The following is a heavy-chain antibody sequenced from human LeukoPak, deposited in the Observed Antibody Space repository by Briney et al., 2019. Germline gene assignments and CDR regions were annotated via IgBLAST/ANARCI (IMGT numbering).Heavy chain of an antibody. CDR2: IWYDGSNK. V-gene: IGHV3-33*01. D-gene: IGHD3-10*01. CDR1: GFTFSSYG. Sequence: PGRSLRLSCAASGFTFSSYGMHWVRQAPGKGLEWVAVIWYDGSNKYYADSVKGRFTISRDNSKNTLYLQMNSLRAEDTAVYYCTRDRVSGQYYSDSFDTWGQGTMVTVSS. CDR3: TRDRVSGQYYSDSFDT. J-gene: IGHJ3*02.